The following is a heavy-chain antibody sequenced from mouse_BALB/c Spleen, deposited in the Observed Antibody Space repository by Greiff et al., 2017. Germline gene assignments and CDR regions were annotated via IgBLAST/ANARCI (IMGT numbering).Heavy chain of an antibody. D-gene: IGHD2-14*01. J-gene: IGHJ2*01. CDR1: GFTFSSYA. CDR3: ARPSYDGGFDY. V-gene: IGHV5-9-4*01. CDR2: ISSGGSYT. Sequence: EVMLVESGGGLVKPGASLKLSCAASGFTFSSYAMSWVRQSPEKRLEWVAEISSGGSYTYYPDTVTGRFTISRDNAKNTLYLEMSSLRSEDTAMYYCARPSYDGGFDYWGQGTTLTVSS.